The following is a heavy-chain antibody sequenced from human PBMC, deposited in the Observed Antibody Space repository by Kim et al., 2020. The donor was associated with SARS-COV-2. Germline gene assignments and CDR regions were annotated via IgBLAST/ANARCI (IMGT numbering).Heavy chain of an antibody. CDR1: GGSISSSSYY. V-gene: IGHV4-39*01. D-gene: IGHD5-18*01. CDR3: ARQHRTYSYRPPEKYYYYGVDV. CDR2: VFYSGNT. Sequence: SETLSLTCTVSGGSISSSSYYWDWIRQPPGKGLEWLGTVFYSGNTYYNPSLKSRVTISVDTSKNQFSLKVNSVTAADTAVYYCARQHRTYSYRPPEKYYYYGVDVWGQGTTVTVSS. J-gene: IGHJ6*02.